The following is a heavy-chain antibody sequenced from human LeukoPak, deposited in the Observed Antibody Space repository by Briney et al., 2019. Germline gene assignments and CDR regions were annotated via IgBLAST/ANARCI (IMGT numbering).Heavy chain of an antibody. CDR2: IKSDGSST. CDR3: TRDTYTASTHLPDY. D-gene: IGHD5-18*01. J-gene: IGHJ4*02. V-gene: IGHV3-74*01. CDR1: GFTFSSYW. Sequence: GGCLRLSCAASGFTFSSYWMHWVRQAPGKGLVWVSRIKSDGSSTSYADSVKGRFTISRDNAKNTLYLQMNSLRAEDTAVYYCTRDTYTASTHLPDYWGRGTLVTVSS.